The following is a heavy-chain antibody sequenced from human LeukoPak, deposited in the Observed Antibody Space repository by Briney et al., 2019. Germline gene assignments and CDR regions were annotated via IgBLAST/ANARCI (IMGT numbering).Heavy chain of an antibody. CDR1: GGSISSYY. D-gene: IGHD3-22*01. J-gene: IGHJ4*02. CDR2: IYTSGST. CDR3: ASEYYYDTSGYYSLAS. V-gene: IGHV4-4*07. Sequence: SETLSLTCTVSGGSISSYYWSWIRHPAAKGLEWIGRIYTSGSTYYNPSLKSRVTISVDTSKNQFSLKLSSVAAADTAVYYCASEYYYDTSGYYSLASWGQGHLVTVSS.